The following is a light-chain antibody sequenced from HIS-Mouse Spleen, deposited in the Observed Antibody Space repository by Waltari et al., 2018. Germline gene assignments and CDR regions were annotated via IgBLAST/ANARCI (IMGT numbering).Light chain of an antibody. CDR3: QVWDSSSDHVV. CDR2: DYS. J-gene: IGLJ2*01. V-gene: IGLV3-21*03. CDR1: NIGSKR. Sequence: SYVLTQPPSVSVAPGKTARITCGGNNIGSKRLHWYQQKPGQARVLVVEDYSDRPSGISERFSGSNAGNTATLTISRVEAGDEADYYCQVWDSSSDHVVFGGGTKLTVL.